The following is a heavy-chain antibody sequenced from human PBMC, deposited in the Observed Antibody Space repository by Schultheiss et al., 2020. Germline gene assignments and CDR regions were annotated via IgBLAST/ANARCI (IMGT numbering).Heavy chain of an antibody. J-gene: IGHJ3*02. D-gene: IGHD3-10*01. CDR1: GGSFSGYY. Sequence: SETLSLTCAVYGGSFSGYYWSWIRQPPGKGLEWIGEINHSGSTNYNPSLKSRVTISVDTSKNQFSLKLSSVTAADTAVYYCARVGVPFGRDIWGKGTMVT. CDR2: INHSGST. CDR3: ARVGVPFGRDI. V-gene: IGHV4-34*01.